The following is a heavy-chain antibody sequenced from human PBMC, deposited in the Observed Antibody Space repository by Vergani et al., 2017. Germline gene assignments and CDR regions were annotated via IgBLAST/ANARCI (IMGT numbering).Heavy chain of an antibody. CDR1: GYSFTSYW. J-gene: IGHJ5*02. Sequence: EVQLVQSGAEVKKPGESLKISCKGSGYSFTSYWIGWVRQMPGKGLEWMGIIYPGDSDTRYSPSFQGQVTISADKSISTAYLQWSSLKASDTAMYYCARRYCXSTSCYGSTRWFDPWGQGTLVTVSS. V-gene: IGHV5-51*03. CDR3: ARRYCXSTSCYGSTRWFDP. D-gene: IGHD2-2*01. CDR2: IYPGDSDT.